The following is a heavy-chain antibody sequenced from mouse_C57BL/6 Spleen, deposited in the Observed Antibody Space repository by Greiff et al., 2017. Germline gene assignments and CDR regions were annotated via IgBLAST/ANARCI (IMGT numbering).Heavy chain of an antibody. Sequence: VKLQESGAELMKPGASVKLSCKATGYTFTGYWIEWVKQRPGHGLEWIGEILPGSGSTNYNEKFKGKATFTADTSSNTAYMQLSSLTTEDSAIYYCARGHPYYYGSSYGAMDYWGQGTSVTVSS. V-gene: IGHV1-9*01. J-gene: IGHJ4*01. D-gene: IGHD1-1*01. CDR2: ILPGSGST. CDR1: GYTFTGYW. CDR3: ARGHPYYYGSSYGAMDY.